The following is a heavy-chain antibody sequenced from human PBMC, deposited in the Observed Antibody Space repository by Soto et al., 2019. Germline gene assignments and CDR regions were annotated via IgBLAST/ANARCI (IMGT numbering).Heavy chain of an antibody. V-gene: IGHV1-18*01. Sequence: GASVKVSCKASGYTFTSYGISWVRQAPGQGLEWMGWISAYNGNTNYAQKLQGRVTMTTDTSTSTAYMELRSLRSDDTAVYYCARDRWLRSAYYYYYMDVWGKGTTVTV. J-gene: IGHJ6*03. D-gene: IGHD5-12*01. CDR2: ISAYNGNT. CDR3: ARDRWLRSAYYYYYMDV. CDR1: GYTFTSYG.